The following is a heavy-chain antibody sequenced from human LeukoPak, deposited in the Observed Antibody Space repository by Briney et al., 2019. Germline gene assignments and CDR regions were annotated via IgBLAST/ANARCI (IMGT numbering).Heavy chain of an antibody. J-gene: IGHJ4*02. D-gene: IGHD3-10*01. CDR3: ARENTMVRGVIKEFDY. Sequence: SDTLSLTCAVSDFSISSSNWWGWIRQPPGRGLEWMGYIYYSGSTYYNPSLKSRVTMSVDTSKNQFSLKLSSVTAADTAVYYCARENTMVRGVIKEFDYWGQGTLVTVSS. CDR2: IYYSGST. CDR1: DFSISSSNW. V-gene: IGHV4-28*03.